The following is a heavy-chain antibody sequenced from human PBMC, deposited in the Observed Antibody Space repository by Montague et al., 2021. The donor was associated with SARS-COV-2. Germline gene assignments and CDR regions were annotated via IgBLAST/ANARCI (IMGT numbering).Heavy chain of an antibody. CDR3: ARFATSYYYDSKAAPATPDAFDI. CDR1: GGSINSSSYY. CDR2: IYYSGNT. J-gene: IGHJ3*02. Sequence: SETLSLTCTVSGGSINSSSYYWGCIRQPPGKGLEWIGSIYYSGNTYYNPSLKSRITISIDTYKNHFTLKLITVTAAATAVYYCARFATSYYYDSKAAPATPDAFDIWGQGTMVTVSS. D-gene: IGHD3-22*01. V-gene: IGHV4-39*02.